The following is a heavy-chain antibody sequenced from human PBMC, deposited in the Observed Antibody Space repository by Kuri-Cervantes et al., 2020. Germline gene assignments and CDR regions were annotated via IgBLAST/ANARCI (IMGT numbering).Heavy chain of an antibody. V-gene: IGHV3-43D*03. CDR3: AKPEGVVGYYGLVDFQH. CDR1: GFTFDDYA. CDR2: ISWDGGST. Sequence: GESLKISCAASGFTFDDYAMHWVRQAPGKGLEWVSLISWDGGSTYYADSVKGRFTISRDNSKNSLYLQMNSLRAEDTALYYCAKPEGVVGYYGLVDFQHWGQGTLVTVSS. J-gene: IGHJ1*01. D-gene: IGHD3-22*01.